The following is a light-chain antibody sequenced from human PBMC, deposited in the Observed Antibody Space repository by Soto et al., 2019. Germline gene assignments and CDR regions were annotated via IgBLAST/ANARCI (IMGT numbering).Light chain of an antibody. CDR3: QQRSNWIT. CDR1: QSVSSY. Sequence: EIVWTQSPATLSLSPGERATLSCRASQSVSSYLAWYQQKPGQAPRLLIYDASNRATGIPARLSGSGSGTDFTLTISSIEPSDFAVYYCQQRSNWITFGQGTRLYIK. CDR2: DAS. J-gene: IGKJ5*01. V-gene: IGKV3-11*01.